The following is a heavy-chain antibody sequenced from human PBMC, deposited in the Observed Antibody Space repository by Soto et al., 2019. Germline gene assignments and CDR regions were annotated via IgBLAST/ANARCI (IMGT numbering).Heavy chain of an antibody. CDR3: ARGSYSSIGLSTGWSVGVNCDGLDA. V-gene: IGHV1-18*01. J-gene: IGHJ6*01. CDR2: ISAYNVNT. Sequence: QAPGHGLEWMGWISAYNVNTNYAQKLQGRVTITTDTSPSTAYMELRSLRSDDTTVYYCARGSYSSIGLSTGWSVGVNCDGLDAQRQRAPVT. D-gene: IGHD6-13*01.